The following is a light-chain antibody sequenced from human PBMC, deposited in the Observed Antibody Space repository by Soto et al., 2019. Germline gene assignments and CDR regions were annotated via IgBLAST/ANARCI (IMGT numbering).Light chain of an antibody. J-gene: IGKJ5*01. CDR2: GAS. CDR3: QQYNNWPLIT. CDR1: QSVSSN. Sequence: EIVMTQSPATLSVSPGERATLSCRASQSVSSNLAWYQQKPGQAPRLLIYGASTRATGIPARFSGSGSGTEFTLTISSLQSEDLAVYSCQQYNNWPLITFGQGTRLELK. V-gene: IGKV3-15*01.